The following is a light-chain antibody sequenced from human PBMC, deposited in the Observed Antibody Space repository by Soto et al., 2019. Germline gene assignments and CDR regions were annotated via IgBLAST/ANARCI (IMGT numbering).Light chain of an antibody. CDR3: QQRSNWPPVT. V-gene: IGKV3-11*01. Sequence: EIVLTQSPGTLSLSPGERATLSCRASQSVISTYLAWYQQKPGQAPRLLIYDASNRATGIPARFSGSGSGTDFTLTISSLEPEDFGVYYCQQRSNWPPVTFGGGTKVDIK. J-gene: IGKJ4*01. CDR1: QSVISTY. CDR2: DAS.